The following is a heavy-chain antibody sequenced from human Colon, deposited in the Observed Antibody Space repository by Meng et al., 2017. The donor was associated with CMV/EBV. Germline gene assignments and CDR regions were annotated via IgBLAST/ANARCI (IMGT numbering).Heavy chain of an antibody. J-gene: IGHJ6*02. Sequence: SVKVSCKASGGTFSSYAISWVRQAPGQGLEWMGGIIPIFGTANYAQKFQGRVTITTDESTSTAYMELSSLRSEDTVVYYCARERITMVRGVIVTGMDVWGQGTTVTVSS. D-gene: IGHD3-10*01. CDR3: ARERITMVRGVIVTGMDV. V-gene: IGHV1-69*05. CDR1: GGTFSSYA. CDR2: IIPIFGTA.